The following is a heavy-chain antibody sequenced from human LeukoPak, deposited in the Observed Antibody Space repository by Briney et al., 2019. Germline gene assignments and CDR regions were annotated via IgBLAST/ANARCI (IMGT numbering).Heavy chain of an antibody. CDR1: GGSISSGSYY. Sequence: NSSETLSLTCTVSGGSISSGSYYWSWIRQPAGKGLEWIGRIYTSGSTYYNPSLRSRVTISVDTSKNQFSLKLSSVTAADTAVYYCARQLVPDWFDPWGQGTLVTVSS. CDR2: IYTSGST. V-gene: IGHV4-61*02. D-gene: IGHD6-13*01. CDR3: ARQLVPDWFDP. J-gene: IGHJ5*02.